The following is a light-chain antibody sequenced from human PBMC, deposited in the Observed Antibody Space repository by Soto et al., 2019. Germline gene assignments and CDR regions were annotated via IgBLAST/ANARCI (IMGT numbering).Light chain of an antibody. V-gene: IGKV1-5*03. J-gene: IGKJ1*01. Sequence: DIQMTQSPSTLLGLLETSAPTTCRASQTISSWLAWYQQKPGKAPKLLIYKASTLKSGVPSRFSGSGSGTEFTLTISSLQPDDFATYYCQHYNSYSEAFGQGTKVDIK. CDR3: QHYNSYSEA. CDR2: KAS. CDR1: QTISSW.